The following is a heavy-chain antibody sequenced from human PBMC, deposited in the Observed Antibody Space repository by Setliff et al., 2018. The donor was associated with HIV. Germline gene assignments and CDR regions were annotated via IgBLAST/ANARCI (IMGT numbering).Heavy chain of an antibody. CDR3: ARLRINDF. CDR1: GFTFSSYW. V-gene: IGHV3-74*01. J-gene: IGHJ4*02. CDR2: LNTDGSST. Sequence: GGSLRLSCAASGFTFSSYWMHWVRQAPGKGLVWVSRLNTDGSSTNYADSVRGRFTISRDNTKNSLYLQMDGLRVEDTAVYYCARLRINDFWGQGTPVTVSS.